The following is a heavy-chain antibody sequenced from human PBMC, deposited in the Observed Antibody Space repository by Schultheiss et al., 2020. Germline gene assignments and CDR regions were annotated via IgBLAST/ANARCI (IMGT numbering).Heavy chain of an antibody. CDR1: GGSISSGGYS. V-gene: IGHV4-34*01. Sequence: SETLSLTCAVSGGSISSGGYSWSWIRQAPGKGLEWIGEINHSGSTNYNPSLKSRVTISVDTSKNQFSLKLSSVTAADTAVYYCARGGKLQATDFDYWGQGTLVTVSS. CDR3: ARGGKLQATDFDY. CDR2: INHSGST. J-gene: IGHJ4*02. D-gene: IGHD1-26*01.